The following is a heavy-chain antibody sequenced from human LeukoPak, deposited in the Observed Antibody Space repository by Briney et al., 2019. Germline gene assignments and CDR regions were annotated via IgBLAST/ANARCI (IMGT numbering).Heavy chain of an antibody. Sequence: SETLSLTCTVSGGSISSSSYSWGWIRQPPGKGLEWIGSIYYSGSTYYNPSLKSRVTISVDTSKNQFSVKLSSVTAADTAVYYCARLYDSSGYYHDYWGQGTLVTVSS. V-gene: IGHV4-39*01. D-gene: IGHD3-22*01. CDR2: IYYSGST. CDR1: GGSISSSSYS. CDR3: ARLYDSSGYYHDY. J-gene: IGHJ4*02.